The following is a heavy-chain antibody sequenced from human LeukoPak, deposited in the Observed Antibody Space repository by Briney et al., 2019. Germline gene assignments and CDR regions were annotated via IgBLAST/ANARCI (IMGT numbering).Heavy chain of an antibody. CDR1: GFTFSSYA. Sequence: PGGSLRLSCAASGFTFSSYAMSWVRQAPGKGLEWVSAISGSGGSTYYADSAKGRFTISRDNSKNTLYPQMNSLRAEDTAVYYCAKTFHDYGGYFSQGSLLNYYYGMDVWGQGTTVTVSS. CDR3: AKTFHDYGGYFSQGSLLNYYYGMDV. V-gene: IGHV3-23*01. CDR2: ISGSGGST. J-gene: IGHJ6*02. D-gene: IGHD4-17*01.